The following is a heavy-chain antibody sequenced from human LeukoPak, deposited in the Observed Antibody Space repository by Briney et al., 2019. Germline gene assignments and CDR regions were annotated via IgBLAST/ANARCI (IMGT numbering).Heavy chain of an antibody. CDR2: ISGSGGST. CDR3: AKVYDILTGYAYFDY. V-gene: IGHV3-23*01. Sequence: GGSLRLSCAASGFTFSSYAMSWVRQAPGKGLEWVSAISGSGGSTYYADSVKGRFTISRDNSKNTLYLQMNSMRAEDTAVYYCAKVYDILTGYAYFDYWGQGTLVTVSS. D-gene: IGHD3-9*01. CDR1: GFTFSSYA. J-gene: IGHJ4*02.